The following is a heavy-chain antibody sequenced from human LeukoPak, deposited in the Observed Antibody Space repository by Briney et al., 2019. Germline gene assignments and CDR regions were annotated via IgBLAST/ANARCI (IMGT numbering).Heavy chain of an antibody. CDR2: ISWDGGST. Sequence: GGSLRLSCAASGFTFDDYTMHWVRQAPGKGLEWVSLISWDGGSTYYADSVKGRFTISRDNSKNTLYLQMNSLRAEDTAVYYCAKDTPHGDLFDYWGQGTLVTVSS. CDR1: GFTFDDYT. V-gene: IGHV3-43*01. J-gene: IGHJ4*02. CDR3: AKDTPHGDLFDY. D-gene: IGHD4-17*01.